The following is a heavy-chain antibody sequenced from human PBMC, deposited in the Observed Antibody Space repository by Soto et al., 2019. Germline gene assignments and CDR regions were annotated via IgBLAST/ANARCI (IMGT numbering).Heavy chain of an antibody. V-gene: IGHV4-59*01. CDR3: ARMTASYYYYGMDV. CDR1: GGSISSYY. Sequence: QVQLQESGPGLVKPSETLSLTCTVSGGSISSYYWSWIRQPPGKGLEWIGYIYYSGSTNYNPSLKSRVTISVDTSKNQFSLKLSSVTAADTAVYYCARMTASYYYYGMDVWGQGTTVTVSS. D-gene: IGHD2-21*02. J-gene: IGHJ6*02. CDR2: IYYSGST.